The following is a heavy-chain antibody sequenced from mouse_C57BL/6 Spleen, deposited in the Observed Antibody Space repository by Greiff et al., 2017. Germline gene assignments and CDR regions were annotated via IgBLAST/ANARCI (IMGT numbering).Heavy chain of an antibody. J-gene: IGHJ2*01. CDR3: ATYYSNTMYYIDY. D-gene: IGHD2-5*01. CDR1: GYTFTSYW. CDR2: IDPSDSYT. V-gene: IGHV1-69*01. Sequence: VQLQQPGAELVMPGASVKLSCKASGYTFTSYWMHWVKQRPGQGLEWIGEIDPSDSYTNYNQKFKGKSTLTVDKSSSTAYMQLSSLTSEDSAVYCCATYYSNTMYYIDYWGQGTTLTVSS.